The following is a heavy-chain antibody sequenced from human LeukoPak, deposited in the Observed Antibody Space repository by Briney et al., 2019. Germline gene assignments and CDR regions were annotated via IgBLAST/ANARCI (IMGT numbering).Heavy chain of an antibody. J-gene: IGHJ6*03. CDR3: ARDGGYSGSRSPYYYYYMDV. Sequence: PGRSLRLSCAASGFTFSSYSMNWVRQAPGKGLEWVSYISSSSTIYYADSVKGRFTISRDNAKNSLYLQMNSLRAEDTAVYYCARDGGYSGSRSPYYYYYMDVWGKGTTVTVSS. CDR1: GFTFSSYS. D-gene: IGHD5-12*01. CDR2: ISSSSTI. V-gene: IGHV3-48*01.